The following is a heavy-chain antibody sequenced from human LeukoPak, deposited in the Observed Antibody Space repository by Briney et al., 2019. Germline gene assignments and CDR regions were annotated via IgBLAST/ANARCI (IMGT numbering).Heavy chain of an antibody. Sequence: PSETLSLTCTVSGGSISSYYWSWIRQPPGKGLEWIGYIYYSGSTNYNPSLKSRVTISVDTSKNQFSLKLSSVTAADTAVYYCARSSGGPAAIDWYFDLWGRGTLVTVSS. CDR2: IYYSGST. D-gene: IGHD2-2*02. V-gene: IGHV4-59*01. J-gene: IGHJ2*01. CDR1: GGSISSYY. CDR3: ARSSGGPAAIDWYFDL.